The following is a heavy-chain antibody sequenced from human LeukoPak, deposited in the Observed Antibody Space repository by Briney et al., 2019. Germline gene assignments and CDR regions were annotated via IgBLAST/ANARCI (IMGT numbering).Heavy chain of an antibody. D-gene: IGHD2-15*01. Sequence: GGSLRLSCAASGFTFDSYAMHWVRQAPGKGLEWVAVIWYDGSNKYYADSVKGRFTISRDNSKNTLYLQMNSLRAEDTAVYYCAKAGCGDGSCYYAEYFQHWGQGTLVTVSS. CDR1: GFTFDSYA. J-gene: IGHJ1*01. CDR3: AKAGCGDGSCYYAEYFQH. V-gene: IGHV3-33*06. CDR2: IWYDGSNK.